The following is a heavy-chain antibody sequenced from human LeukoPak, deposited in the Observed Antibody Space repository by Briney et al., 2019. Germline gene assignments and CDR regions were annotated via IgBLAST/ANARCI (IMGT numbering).Heavy chain of an antibody. CDR2: ISGSGGST. D-gene: IGHD3-3*01. CDR3: AKDRKLRFLEWSFDY. Sequence: GGSLRLSCAASGFTFSSYAMSWVRQAPGKGLEWVSAISGSGGSTYYADSVKGRFTISRDNSKNTLYLQMNSLRAEDTAVYYCAKDRKLRFLEWSFDYWGQGTLDTVSS. V-gene: IGHV3-23*01. J-gene: IGHJ4*02. CDR1: GFTFSSYA.